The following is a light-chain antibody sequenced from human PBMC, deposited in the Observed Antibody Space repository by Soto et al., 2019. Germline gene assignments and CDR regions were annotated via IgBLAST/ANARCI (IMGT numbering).Light chain of an antibody. Sequence: QSALTQPRSMSGSPGQSVTISCTGPNSGIAAFGYVSWYQHHPGKAPKLIIYDVTKRPSGVPDRFSGSKSGNTASLTISGLQAEDEAGYYCCSYAGSYSFVFGTETKLTVL. V-gene: IGLV2-11*01. CDR1: NSGIAAFGY. J-gene: IGLJ1*01. CDR2: DVT. CDR3: CSYAGSYSFV.